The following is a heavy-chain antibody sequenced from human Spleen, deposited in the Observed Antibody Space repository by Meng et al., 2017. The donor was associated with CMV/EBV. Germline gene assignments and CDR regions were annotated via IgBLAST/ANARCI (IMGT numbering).Heavy chain of an antibody. D-gene: IGHD6-6*01. Sequence: HLEDSGPGLVTPSETLSLTCTVAVGSISSYYWSWIRQPAGKGLEWIGRTYTSGSTNYNPSLKSRVTMSVDTSKNQFSLKLSSVTAADTAVYYCARDSSSSFDYWGQGTLVTVSS. J-gene: IGHJ4*02. CDR3: ARDSSSSFDY. CDR1: VGSISSYY. V-gene: IGHV4-4*07. CDR2: TYTSGST.